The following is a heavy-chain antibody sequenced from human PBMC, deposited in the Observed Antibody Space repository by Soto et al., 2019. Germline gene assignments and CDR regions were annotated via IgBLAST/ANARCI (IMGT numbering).Heavy chain of an antibody. J-gene: IGHJ6*02. Sequence: SQTLSLTCAISGDSVSSNSPAWNWIRQSPSRGLEWLGRTYYRSKWYNDYAGSVKSRITINPDTSKNQFSLQLNSVTPEDTAVYYCVRQLVLYFYGMDVWGQGAMVTVSS. V-gene: IGHV6-1*01. CDR2: TYYRSKWYN. D-gene: IGHD6-6*01. CDR1: GDSVSSNSPA. CDR3: VRQLVLYFYGMDV.